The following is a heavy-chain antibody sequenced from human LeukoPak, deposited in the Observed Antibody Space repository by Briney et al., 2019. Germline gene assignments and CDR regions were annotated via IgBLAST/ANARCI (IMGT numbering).Heavy chain of an antibody. V-gene: IGHV2-5*02. D-gene: IGHD3-22*01. Sequence: VSGPTLVKPTQTLTLTCTFSGFSLSTSGVGVGWIRQPPGKALEWLALIYWGDDKRYSPSLKSRLTITKDTSKNQVVLTMTNMVPVDAATYYCAHVDSSGYYLLFDYWGQGTLVTVSS. CDR1: GFSLSTSGVG. CDR3: AHVDSSGYYLLFDY. J-gene: IGHJ4*02. CDR2: IYWGDDK.